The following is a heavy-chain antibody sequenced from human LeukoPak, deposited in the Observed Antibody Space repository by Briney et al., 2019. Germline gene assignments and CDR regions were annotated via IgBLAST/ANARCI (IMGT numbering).Heavy chain of an antibody. J-gene: IGHJ4*02. CDR1: GFSFSSYW. Sequence: GGSLRLSCVASGFSFSSYWMSWVRQAPGKGPEWVASIKQDGSEKFYVDSVKGRFTISKDNAKNSLCLQRNSLRAEDTAVYYCAREDHSKYEYWGQGTLVTVSS. D-gene: IGHD4-11*01. CDR2: IKQDGSEK. CDR3: AREDHSKYEY. V-gene: IGHV3-7*01.